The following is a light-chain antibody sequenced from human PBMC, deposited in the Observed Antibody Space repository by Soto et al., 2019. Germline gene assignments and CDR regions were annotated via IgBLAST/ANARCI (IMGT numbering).Light chain of an antibody. CDR2: AAS. Sequence: IQLTQSPSFLSASVGDRVTITCRASQGISSYLAWYQQKPGKAPKLLIYAASTLQSGVPSRFSGSGSGTEFTLTISSLQPEDFATYYCQQLNSYPPFGGGTKVDIK. CDR3: QQLNSYPP. CDR1: QGISSY. V-gene: IGKV1-9*01. J-gene: IGKJ4*01.